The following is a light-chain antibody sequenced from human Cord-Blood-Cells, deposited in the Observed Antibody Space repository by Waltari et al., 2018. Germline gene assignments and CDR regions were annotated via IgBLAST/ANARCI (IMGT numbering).Light chain of an antibody. CDR1: SSDVVGYHY. V-gene: IGLV2-11*01. CDR2: DVR. J-gene: IGLJ1*01. Sequence: QSALTQPRSVSGSPGQSVTLSRTGTSSDVVGYHYVSLYQQHPGKAPKLMIYDVRKRPSGVPDRFSGSKSGNTASLTISGLQAEDEADYYCCSYAGSYTYVFGTGTKVTVL. CDR3: CSYAGSYTYV.